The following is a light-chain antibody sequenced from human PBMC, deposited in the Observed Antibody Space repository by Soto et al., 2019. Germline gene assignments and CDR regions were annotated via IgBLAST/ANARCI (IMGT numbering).Light chain of an antibody. V-gene: IGKV1-39*01. Sequence: DIQMTQSPSSLSAFIGDRVTITCRASQSIRTYLNWYQQKPGKAPALLIHSTSSLQSGVPSRFSGSGSGTDFTLTITNLQPEDFVTYYCQQSFITPRTFGPGTKLDIK. J-gene: IGKJ3*01. CDR3: QQSFITPRT. CDR2: STS. CDR1: QSIRTY.